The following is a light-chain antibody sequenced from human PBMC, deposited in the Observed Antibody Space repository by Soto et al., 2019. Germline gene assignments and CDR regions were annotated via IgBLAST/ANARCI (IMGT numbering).Light chain of an antibody. CDR2: DVS. V-gene: IGKV1-5*01. Sequence: DIQMTQSPSTLSASIGDRVTITCRASESISSWLAWYQQKPGKAPKLLIYDVSSLESGVPSRFSGSGSGTEFTRTISSLQPDDFAAYYCQQYNSYPWTFGQGTKVEIK. J-gene: IGKJ1*01. CDR1: ESISSW. CDR3: QQYNSYPWT.